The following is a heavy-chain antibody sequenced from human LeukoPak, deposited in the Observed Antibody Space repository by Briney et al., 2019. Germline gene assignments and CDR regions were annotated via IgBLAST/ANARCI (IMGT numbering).Heavy chain of an antibody. Sequence: GGSLRLSCAASGFTFSSYSMNWVRQAPGKGLEWVSYISSSSSTIYYADSVKGRFTISRDNAKNSLYLQMNSLRAEDTAVYYCARDYALAVAGTGYYYYMDVWGKGTTVTVSS. CDR3: ARDYALAVAGTGYYYYMDV. D-gene: IGHD6-19*01. J-gene: IGHJ6*03. CDR2: ISSSSSTI. V-gene: IGHV3-48*01. CDR1: GFTFSSYS.